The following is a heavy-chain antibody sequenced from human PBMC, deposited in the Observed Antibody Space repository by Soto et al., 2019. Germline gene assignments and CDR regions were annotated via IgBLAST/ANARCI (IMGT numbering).Heavy chain of an antibody. CDR2: ISAYNGNT. CDR3: ARDPPPPDY. V-gene: IGHV1-18*01. CDR1: GYTFASYA. Sequence: QVQLVQSGAEVKKPGASVKVSCKASGYTFASYAISWMRQAPGQGLEWMGWISAYNGNTNYAQKLQGRVTMATDTSTSTAYRELRSLRSDDTAVYYCARDPPPPDYWGQGTLVTVSS. J-gene: IGHJ4*02.